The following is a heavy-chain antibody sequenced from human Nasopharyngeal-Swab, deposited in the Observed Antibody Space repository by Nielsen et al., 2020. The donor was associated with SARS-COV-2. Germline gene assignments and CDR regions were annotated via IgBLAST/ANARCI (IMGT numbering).Heavy chain of an antibody. Sequence: GESLKISCAASGFTFSSYSMNWVRQAPGKGLEWVSSISSSSSYIYYADSVKGRFTISRDNAKNSLYLQMNSLSAEDTAVYYCARDCGSGGSCYPHWGQGTLVTVSS. CDR2: ISSSSSYI. D-gene: IGHD2-15*01. CDR3: ARDCGSGGSCYPH. J-gene: IGHJ4*02. CDR1: GFTFSSYS. V-gene: IGHV3-21*01.